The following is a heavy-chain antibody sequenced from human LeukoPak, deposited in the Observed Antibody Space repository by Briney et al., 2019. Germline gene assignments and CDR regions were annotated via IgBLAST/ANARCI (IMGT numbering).Heavy chain of an antibody. V-gene: IGHV3-23*01. J-gene: IGHJ4*02. Sequence: GGSLRLSCAASGFTFSTFSSYAMSWVRQAPGEGLEWVSAISGSGVSTYYADSVKDRFTISRDNSKNTLYMQMNSLRAEDTAVYYCAKGGYYYGSGSYPPTFDYWGQGTLVTVSS. CDR2: ISGSGVST. CDR3: AKGGYYYGSGSYPPTFDY. CDR1: GFTFSTFSSYA. D-gene: IGHD3-10*01.